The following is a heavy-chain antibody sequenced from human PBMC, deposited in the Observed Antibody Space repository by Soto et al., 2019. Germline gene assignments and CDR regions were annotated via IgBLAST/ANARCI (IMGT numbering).Heavy chain of an antibody. J-gene: IGHJ4*02. D-gene: IGHD2-21*02. CDR2: IHHSGRT. Sequence: TSETLSLTCAVSGDSISSDKWWSWVRQPPGKGLEWIGEIHHSGRTNYNPSLKSRVTILVEKSKNQVSLELSSMTAADTAVYYCARGGDWQFDYWGQGTPVTVSS. CDR3: ARGGDWQFDY. V-gene: IGHV4-4*02. CDR1: GDSISSDKW.